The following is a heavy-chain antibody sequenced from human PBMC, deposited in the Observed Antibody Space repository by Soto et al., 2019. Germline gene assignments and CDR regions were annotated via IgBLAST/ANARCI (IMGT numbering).Heavy chain of an antibody. V-gene: IGHV4-34*01. CDR3: ARGYKRLTTYAGNWFDP. CDR2: INHSGST. Sequence: SETLSLTCAVYGGSFSGYYWSWIRQPPGKGLEWIGEINHSGSTNYNPSLKSRVTISVDTSKNQFSLKLSSVTAADTAVYYCARGYKRLTTYAGNWFDPWGQGTLVTVSS. CDR1: GGSFSGYY. D-gene: IGHD4-17*01. J-gene: IGHJ5*02.